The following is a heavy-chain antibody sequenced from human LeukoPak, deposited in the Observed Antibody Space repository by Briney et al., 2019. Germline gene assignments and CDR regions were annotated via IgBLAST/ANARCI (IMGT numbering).Heavy chain of an antibody. CDR2: ISAYNGNT. CDR3: ATSYYDILTGYRPLAY. V-gene: IGHV1-18*01. CDR1: GYTFTSYG. D-gene: IGHD3-9*01. J-gene: IGHJ4*02. Sequence: ASVKVSCKASGYTFTSYGISWVRQAPGQGLEWMGWISAYNGNTNYAQKLQGRVTMTTDTSTSTAYMELRSLRSEDTAVYYCATSYYDILTGYRPLAYWGQGTLVTVSS.